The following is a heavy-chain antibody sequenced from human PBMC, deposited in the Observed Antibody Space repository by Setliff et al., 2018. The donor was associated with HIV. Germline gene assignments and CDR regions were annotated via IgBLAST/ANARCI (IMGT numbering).Heavy chain of an antibody. D-gene: IGHD1-1*01. CDR1: GFTFGSYT. CDR2: IYSGSGST. Sequence: GGSLRLSCEGSGFTFGSYTMSWVRQTPGKGLEWLSVIYSGSGSTKYADSVKGRFTVSRDNSKNMLYLQMTRLSVEDTATYHCAKETPMGLDWSSPDPRNYNAYYYMDVWGEGTTVTVSS. CDR3: AKETPMGLDWSSPDPRNYNAYYYMDV. V-gene: IGHV3-23*03. J-gene: IGHJ6*03.